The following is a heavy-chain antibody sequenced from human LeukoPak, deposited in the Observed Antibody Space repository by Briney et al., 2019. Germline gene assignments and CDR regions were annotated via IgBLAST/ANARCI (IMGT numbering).Heavy chain of an antibody. D-gene: IGHD6-6*01. CDR1: GHTFTSLR. CDR2: MSPSDGST. V-gene: IGHV1-46*01. J-gene: IGHJ4*02. CDR3: AREASV. Sequence: ASVKVSCKASGHTFTSLRVHWVRQAPEQGLEWMGIMSPSDGSTDYAQKFQGRITMTRDASTNTAYMELSSLRSEDTAVYYCAREASVWGQGTLVTVSS.